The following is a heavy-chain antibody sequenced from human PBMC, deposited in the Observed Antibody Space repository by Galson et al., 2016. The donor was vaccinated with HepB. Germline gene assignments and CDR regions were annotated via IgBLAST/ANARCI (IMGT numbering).Heavy chain of an antibody. D-gene: IGHD3-16*01. V-gene: IGHV1-18*04. Sequence: SVKVSCKASGYTFTNHGISWVRQAPGQGLEWMGWNSAYNGDTYYAQKLQDRVTMTTDTSTTTAHMELRSLRSDATAVYYCARVPREKREVRWRSIDYWGQGTLVTVSS. CDR3: ARVPREKREVRWRSIDY. CDR1: GYTFTNHG. J-gene: IGHJ4*02. CDR2: NSAYNGDT.